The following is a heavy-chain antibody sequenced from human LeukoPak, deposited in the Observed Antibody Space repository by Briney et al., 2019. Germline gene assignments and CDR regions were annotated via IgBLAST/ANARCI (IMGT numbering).Heavy chain of an antibody. V-gene: IGHV4-59*11. Sequence: SETLSLTCTVSGGSISSHYWSWIRQPPGKGLEWIGYIYYSGSSNYNPSLKSRVTISVDTSKNQFSLKPSSVTAADTAVYYCARVYYYDSSGLHFDYWGQGTLVTVSS. CDR1: GGSISSHY. CDR3: ARVYYYDSSGLHFDY. D-gene: IGHD3-22*01. J-gene: IGHJ4*02. CDR2: IYYSGSS.